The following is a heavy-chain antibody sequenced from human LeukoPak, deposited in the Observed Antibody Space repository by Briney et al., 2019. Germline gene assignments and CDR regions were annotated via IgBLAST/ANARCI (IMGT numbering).Heavy chain of an antibody. CDR2: IYYSGST. CDR3: ARRVVVVVAEAHFDY. V-gene: IGHV4-39*01. CDR1: GGSISSSSYY. J-gene: IGHJ4*02. D-gene: IGHD2-15*01. Sequence: SETLSLTCTVSGGSISSSSYYWGWIRQPPGTGLEWLGSIYYSGSTYYNPSLKSRVTISVDTSKNQFSLKLSSVTAADTAVYYCARRVVVVVAEAHFDYWGQGTLVTVSS.